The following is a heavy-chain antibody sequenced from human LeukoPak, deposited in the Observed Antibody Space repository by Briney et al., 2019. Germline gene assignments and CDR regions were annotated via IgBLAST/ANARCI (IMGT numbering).Heavy chain of an antibody. J-gene: IGHJ5*02. CDR1: GYSISSGYY. CDR3: ARQDTAMVGFDP. V-gene: IGHV4-38-2*02. Sequence: KPSETLSLTCTVSGYSISSGYYWGWIRQPPGKGLEWIGSIYHSGSTYYNPSLKSRVTISVDTSKNQFSLKLSSVTAADTAVYYCARQDTAMVGFDPWGQGTLVTVSS. D-gene: IGHD5-18*01. CDR2: IYHSGST.